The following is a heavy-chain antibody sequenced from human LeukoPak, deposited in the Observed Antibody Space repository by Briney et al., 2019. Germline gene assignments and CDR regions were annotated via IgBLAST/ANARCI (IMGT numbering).Heavy chain of an antibody. CDR3: ARSGGGIITIFGVAPNWFDP. Sequence: ASVKVSCKASGYTFTSYGISWVRQAPGQGLEWMGWISAYNGNTNYAQKLQGRVTMTTDTSTSTAYMELRSLRSDDTAVYYCARSGGGIITIFGVAPNWFDPWGQGTLVTVSS. CDR2: ISAYNGNT. D-gene: IGHD3-3*01. CDR1: GYTFTSYG. V-gene: IGHV1-18*01. J-gene: IGHJ5*02.